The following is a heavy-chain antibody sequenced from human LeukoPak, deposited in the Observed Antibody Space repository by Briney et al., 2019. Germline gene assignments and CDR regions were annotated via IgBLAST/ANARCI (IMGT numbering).Heavy chain of an antibody. J-gene: IGHJ4*02. CDR1: GFTFSSYA. CDR3: AKDPLGGWDY. Sequence: GGSLRLSCAASGFTFSSYAVSWVRQAPGKGLEWASAISGSGGSTYYADSVKGRFTISRDNSKNTLYLQMNSLRAEDTAVYYCAKDPLGGWDYWGQGTLVTVSS. D-gene: IGHD3-16*01. CDR2: ISGSGGST. V-gene: IGHV3-23*01.